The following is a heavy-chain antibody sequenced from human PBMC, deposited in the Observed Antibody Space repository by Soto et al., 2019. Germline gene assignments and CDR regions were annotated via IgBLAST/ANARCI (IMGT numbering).Heavy chain of an antibody. CDR2: IYYSGST. CDR3: SRRERAAGTDWWFDP. V-gene: IGHV4-39*01. D-gene: IGHD6-13*01. Sequence: QLQLQESGPGLVKPSETLSLTCTVSGGSISSSSFHWGWIRQPPGKGLGWIGSIYYSGSTYYSPSINSQVAISVETYKNQFSLKISSLTAADTAVYYWSRRERAAGTDWWFDPWGQGNLVTVSS. CDR1: GGSISSSSFH. J-gene: IGHJ5*02.